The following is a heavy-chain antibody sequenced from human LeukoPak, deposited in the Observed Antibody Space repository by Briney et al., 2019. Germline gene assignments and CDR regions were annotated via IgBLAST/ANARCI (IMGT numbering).Heavy chain of an antibody. V-gene: IGHV3-21*01. CDR1: GFTFSSYE. J-gene: IGHJ6*03. Sequence: PGGSLRLSCAASGFTFSSYEMNWVRQAPGKGLEWVSSISSSSLYIYYADSVKGRFTISRDNAKNSLYLQMNSLRAEDTAVYYCARDQAYYDSSGYYFYYYYMDVWGKGTTVTVSS. CDR3: ARDQAYYDSSGYYFYYYYMDV. CDR2: ISSSSLYI. D-gene: IGHD3-22*01.